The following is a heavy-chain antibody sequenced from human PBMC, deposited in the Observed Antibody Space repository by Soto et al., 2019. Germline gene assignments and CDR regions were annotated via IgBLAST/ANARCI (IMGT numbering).Heavy chain of an antibody. Sequence: QVQLQESGPGLVKSSETVSLICTVSGDSISGYYWSWIRQPAGKGLEWIGSIYSSGNANYNPSLKSRVCMSVDMSNNQFSLKVTSVTAADTAMYYCARGDVFDLWGQGTKVTVSS. CDR1: GDSISGYY. CDR3: ARGDVFDL. CDR2: IYSSGNA. J-gene: IGHJ3*01. V-gene: IGHV4-4*07.